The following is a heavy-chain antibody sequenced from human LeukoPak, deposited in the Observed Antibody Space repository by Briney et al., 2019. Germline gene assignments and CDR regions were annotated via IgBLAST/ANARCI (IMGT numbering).Heavy chain of an antibody. CDR1: GYTFTSYD. CDR2: MNPNSGNT. J-gene: IGHJ4*02. D-gene: IGHD2-2*01. V-gene: IGHV1-8*01. CDR3: ARGERFRYCSSTSCYLYY. Sequence: ASVKVSCKASGYTFTSYDINWVRQATGQGLEWMGWMNPNSGNTGYAQKFQGRVTMTRNTSISTAYMELSSPRSEDTAVYYCARGERFRYCSSTSCYLYYWGQGTLVTVSS.